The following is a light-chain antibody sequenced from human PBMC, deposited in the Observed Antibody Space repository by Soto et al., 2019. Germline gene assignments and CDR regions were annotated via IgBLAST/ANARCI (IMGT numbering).Light chain of an antibody. V-gene: IGLV1-51*02. CDR2: ENS. CDR1: SSSIAHNY. J-gene: IGLJ3*02. CDR3: ATWHSGLNTGV. Sequence: QSVLTQPPSVSAAPGQMVTISCSGSSSSIAHNYVSWYQHLPGAAPKLLMYENSKRPSGIPDRFSGSKSGTSATLDITGLQTGDEADYYCATWHSGLNTGVFGGGTKLTVL.